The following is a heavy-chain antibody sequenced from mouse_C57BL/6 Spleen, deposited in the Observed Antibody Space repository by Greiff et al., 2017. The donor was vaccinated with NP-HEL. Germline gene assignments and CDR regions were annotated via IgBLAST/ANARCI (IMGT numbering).Heavy chain of an antibody. Sequence: VQLQQPGAELVKPGASVKMSCKASGYTFTSYWITWVKQRPGQGLEWIGDIYPGSGSTNYNEKFKSKATLTVDTSSSTAYMQLSSLTSEDSAVYYCARSTTVVATDFDYWGQGTTLTVSS. CDR1: GYTFTSYW. CDR2: IYPGSGST. D-gene: IGHD1-1*01. V-gene: IGHV1-55*01. J-gene: IGHJ2*01. CDR3: ARSTTVVATDFDY.